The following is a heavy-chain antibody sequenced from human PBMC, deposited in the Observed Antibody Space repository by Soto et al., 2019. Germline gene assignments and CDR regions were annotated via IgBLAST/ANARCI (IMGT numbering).Heavy chain of an antibody. V-gene: IGHV3-30*18. J-gene: IGHJ3*02. CDR1: GFTFSSYG. D-gene: IGHD1-26*01. CDR2: ISYDGSNK. Sequence: GGSLRLFCAASGFTFSSYGMHWVRQAPGKGLEWVAVISYDGSNKYYADSVKGRFTISRDNSKNTLYLQMNSLRAEDTAVYYCAKSVGGAFDIWGQGTMVTVSS. CDR3: AKSVGGAFDI.